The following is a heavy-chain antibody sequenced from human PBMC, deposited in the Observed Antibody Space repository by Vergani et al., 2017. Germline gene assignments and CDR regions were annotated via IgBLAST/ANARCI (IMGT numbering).Heavy chain of an antibody. CDR2: ISWNSGSI. D-gene: IGHD3-10*01. V-gene: IGHV3-9*01. J-gene: IGHJ2*01. CDR3: AKVILGAGEVGWYFDL. CDR1: GFTFDDYA. Sequence: EVQLVESGGGLVQPGRSLRLSCAASGFTFDDYAMHWVRQAPGKGLEWVSGISWNSGSIGYADSVKGRFTISRDNAKNSLYLQMNSLRAEDTALYYCAKVILGAGEVGWYFDLWGRGTLVTVSS.